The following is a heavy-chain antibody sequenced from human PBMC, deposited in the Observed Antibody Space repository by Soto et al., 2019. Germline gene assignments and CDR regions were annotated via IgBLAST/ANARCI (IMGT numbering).Heavy chain of an antibody. J-gene: IGHJ3*02. CDR3: ARAKVITFGGVIVPDAFDI. CDR2: ISSSSSYI. CDR1: GFTFSSYS. D-gene: IGHD3-16*02. Sequence: EVQLVESGGGLVKPGGSLRLSCAASGFTFSSYSMNWVRQAPGKGLEWVSSISSSSSYIYYADSVKGRFTISRDNAKNSLYLQMNSLRAEDTAVYYCARAKVITFGGVIVPDAFDIWGQGTMFTVSS. V-gene: IGHV3-21*01.